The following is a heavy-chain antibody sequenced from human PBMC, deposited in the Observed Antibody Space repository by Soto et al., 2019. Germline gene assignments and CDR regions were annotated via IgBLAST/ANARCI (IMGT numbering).Heavy chain of an antibody. V-gene: IGHV1-18*04. CDR1: GYPFPSHG. D-gene: IGHD3-3*01. J-gene: IGHJ3*02. CDR3: ARTNPFPYYDFWSGYPGAFDI. CDR2: ISAYNGNT. Sequence: VSVKVYSKASGYPFPSHGASWVRLAPGQGLEGMGWISAYNGNTNYAQKLQGRVTMTTDTSTSTAYMELRSLRYDDTAVYYCARTNPFPYYDFWSGYPGAFDIWGQGTMVTVSS.